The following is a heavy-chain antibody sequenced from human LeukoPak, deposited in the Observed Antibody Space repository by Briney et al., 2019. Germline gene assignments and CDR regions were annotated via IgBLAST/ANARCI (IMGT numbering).Heavy chain of an antibody. CDR3: IRGMDV. CDR2: IKPDGSET. V-gene: IGHV3-7*04. CDR1: GFIFSSYW. J-gene: IGHJ6*02. Sequence: GGSLRLSCAASGFIFSSYWMTLVRQAPGKGLEWVANIKPDGSETYYVGSVKGRFTISRDNAKNSLYLQMNSLRAEDTAVYYCIRGMDVWGQGTTVTVSS.